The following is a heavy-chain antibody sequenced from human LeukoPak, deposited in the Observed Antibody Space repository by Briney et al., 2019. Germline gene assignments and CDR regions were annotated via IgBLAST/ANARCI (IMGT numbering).Heavy chain of an antibody. V-gene: IGHV1-69*01. Sequence: SLRVSCTASGVTFSSYAISWVRQAPGHGVEWMGGIIPIFGTANSAQKFHGRVTITADESRSTAYMELSSLRSEETAVYYFAAKTGTTWYYFDYWGQGTLVTVSS. CDR1: GVTFSSYA. CDR2: IIPIFGTA. D-gene: IGHD1-1*01. J-gene: IGHJ4*02. CDR3: AAKTGTTWYYFDY.